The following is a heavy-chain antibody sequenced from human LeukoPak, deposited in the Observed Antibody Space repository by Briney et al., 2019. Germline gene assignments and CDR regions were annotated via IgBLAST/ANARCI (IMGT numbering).Heavy chain of an antibody. Sequence: GGSLRLSCAASGFTFGSYSMNWVRQAPGKGLEWVSYISSSSSTIYYADSVKGRFTISRDNAKNSLYLQMNSLRAEDTAVYYCARGKSIAARIQFDYWGQGTLVTVSS. CDR1: GFTFGSYS. CDR3: ARGKSIAARIQFDY. CDR2: ISSSSSTI. V-gene: IGHV3-48*01. J-gene: IGHJ4*02. D-gene: IGHD6-6*01.